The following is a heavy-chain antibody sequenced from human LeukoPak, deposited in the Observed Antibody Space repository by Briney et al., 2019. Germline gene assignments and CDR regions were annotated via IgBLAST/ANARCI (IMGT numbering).Heavy chain of an antibody. CDR2: INFSGGST. Sequence: GGSLRLSCAASEFTFSSYAMQWVRQAPGKGLEWVACINFSGGSTWYADSVKGRFTISRDNSKNTLYLQMNSLRAEDTAVYYCAKYVSAKGPPYALDVWGQGTTVTVSS. CDR3: AKYVSAKGPPYALDV. J-gene: IGHJ6*02. V-gene: IGHV3-23*01. CDR1: EFTFSSYA. D-gene: IGHD2/OR15-2a*01.